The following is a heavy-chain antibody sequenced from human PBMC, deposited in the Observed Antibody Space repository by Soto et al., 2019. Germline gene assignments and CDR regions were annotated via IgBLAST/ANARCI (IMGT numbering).Heavy chain of an antibody. V-gene: IGHV2-26*01. Sequence: QVTLKESGPVLVKPTETLTLTCTVSGFSLSNARVGVSWIRQPPGKALEWLAHIFSNDEKSYCTSLKSRLTISKDTSKGQVVLTMTNMHPVDTATYYCARIRTVYDSSGYCPPHFDYWGQGTLVTVSS. J-gene: IGHJ4*02. CDR1: GFSLSNARVG. CDR3: ARIRTVYDSSGYCPPHFDY. D-gene: IGHD3-22*01. CDR2: IFSNDEK.